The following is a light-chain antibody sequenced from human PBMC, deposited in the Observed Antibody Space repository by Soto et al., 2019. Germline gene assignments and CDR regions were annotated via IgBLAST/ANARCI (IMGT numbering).Light chain of an antibody. Sequence: QSVLTQPRSVSGSPGQSVTISCTGTSGDGGDYDYVSWYQQHPGKAPKVLLYDVSKRPSGVPDRFSGSRSGNTASLTISGLQADDEGDYYCRSYAGTTGRLRVFGTRTKVTGL. CDR3: RSYAGTTGRLRV. CDR1: SGDGGDYDY. CDR2: DVS. V-gene: IGLV2-11*01. J-gene: IGLJ1*01.